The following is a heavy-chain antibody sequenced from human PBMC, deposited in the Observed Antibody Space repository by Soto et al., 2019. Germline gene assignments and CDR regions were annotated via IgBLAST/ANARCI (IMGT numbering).Heavy chain of an antibody. CDR1: GYRFTSHW. CDR2: IYPGDSDT. D-gene: IGHD5-12*01. J-gene: IGHJ6*02. Sequence: PGESLKISCKGSGYRFTSHWIGWVRQMPGKGLEWMGIIYPGDSDTRYSPSFQGQVSISVDKSISTAYLQWSSLKATDTAMYYFAKLSGYARDYYYGIDVWGQGTTVTVSS. V-gene: IGHV5-51*01. CDR3: AKLSGYARDYYYGIDV.